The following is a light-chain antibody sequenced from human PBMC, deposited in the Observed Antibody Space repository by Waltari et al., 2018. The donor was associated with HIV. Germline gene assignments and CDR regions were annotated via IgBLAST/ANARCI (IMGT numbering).Light chain of an antibody. CDR2: DVT. CDR1: GSDVGDFNF. Sequence: QSALTQPRSVSGSPGQSVTIPCTRTGSDVGDFNFVSWYQPLPAKAPKLLIYDVTKRPSGVPDRFSGSKSGDTASLTISGLQAEDEADYYCCTYAAKYVLFGGGTNLTVL. J-gene: IGLJ2*01. CDR3: CTYAAKYVL. V-gene: IGLV2-11*01.